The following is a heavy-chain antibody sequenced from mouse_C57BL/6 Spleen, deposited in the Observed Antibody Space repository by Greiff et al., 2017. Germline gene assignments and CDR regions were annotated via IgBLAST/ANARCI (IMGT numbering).Heavy chain of an antibody. Sequence: VKLMESGPGLVAPSQSLSITCTVSGFSLTSYGVNWVRHSPGKGLEWMGEIWGVGGTNYNSAHKSRWGISKDNPKSQVFLKMNSLQTDDTAMYYCASNYDYDEGFAYWGKGTLVTVSA. V-gene: IGHV2-6*01. CDR2: IWGVGGT. CDR3: ASNYDYDEGFAY. J-gene: IGHJ3*01. D-gene: IGHD2-4*01. CDR1: GFSLTSYG.